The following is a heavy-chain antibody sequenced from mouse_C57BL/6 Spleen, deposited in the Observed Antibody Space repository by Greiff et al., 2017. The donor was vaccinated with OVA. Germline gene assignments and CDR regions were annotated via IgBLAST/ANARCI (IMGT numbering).Heavy chain of an antibody. CDR3: ALITTVPYYFDY. J-gene: IGHJ2*01. Sequence: EVKLVESVAELVRPGASVKLSCTASGFNIKNTYMHWVKQRPEQGLEWIGRIDPANGNTKYAPKFQGKATITADTSSNTAYLQLSSLTSEDTTIYYCALITTVPYYFDYWGQGTTLTVSS. D-gene: IGHD1-1*01. CDR2: IDPANGNT. V-gene: IGHV14-3*01. CDR1: GFNIKNTY.